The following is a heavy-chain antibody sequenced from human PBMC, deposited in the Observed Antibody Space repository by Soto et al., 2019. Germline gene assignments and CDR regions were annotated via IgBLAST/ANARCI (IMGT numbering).Heavy chain of an antibody. D-gene: IGHD6-13*01. J-gene: IGHJ1*01. CDR3: ARDRGVAAAGALH. V-gene: IGHV3-21*01. Sequence: GGSLRLSCAASGFSFSIYTMIWVRQAPGKGLEWVSSISSSSSDIYYADSVKGRFTTSRDNAQNSLYLQMNSLRAEDTAVYYCARDRGVAAAGALHWGQGTLVTVSS. CDR1: GFSFSIYT. CDR2: ISSSSSDI.